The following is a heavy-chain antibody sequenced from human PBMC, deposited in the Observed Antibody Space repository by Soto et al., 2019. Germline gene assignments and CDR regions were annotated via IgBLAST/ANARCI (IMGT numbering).Heavy chain of an antibody. CDR3: ARDPYSRGIIGDY. CDR2: ISYDGSNK. Sequence: QVQLVESGGGVVQPGRSLRLSCAASGFTLSSYAMHWVRQAPGKGLEWVAVISYDGSNKYYADSVKGRFTISRDNSKNTLYLQMNSLSAEDTAVYYCARDPYSRGIIGDYWGQGTLVTVSS. J-gene: IGHJ4*02. CDR1: GFTLSSYA. V-gene: IGHV3-30-3*01. D-gene: IGHD3-22*01.